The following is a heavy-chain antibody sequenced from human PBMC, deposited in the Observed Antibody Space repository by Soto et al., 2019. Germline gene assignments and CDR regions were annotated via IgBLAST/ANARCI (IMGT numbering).Heavy chain of an antibody. V-gene: IGHV4-30-4*01. Sequence: SETLSLTCTVSGDSISRGDYYWSWMRQPAWKGLEWIGCIYYSGNTYYNPSLKRRFSISVDTSKNQFSLNLNYVTAADTAVYYCARGPPIIYYEGNGYYYYDYWGLGSLVT. CDR2: IYYSGNT. J-gene: IGHJ4*02. CDR3: ARGPPIIYYEGNGYYYYDY. D-gene: IGHD3-22*01. CDR1: GDSISRGDYY.